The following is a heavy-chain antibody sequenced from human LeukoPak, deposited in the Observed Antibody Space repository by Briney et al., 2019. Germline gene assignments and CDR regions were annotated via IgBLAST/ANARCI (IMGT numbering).Heavy chain of an antibody. CDR1: GFTFSDYY. CDR3: ARRYCSSTSCYLGLDYYYYYYMDV. J-gene: IGHJ6*03. D-gene: IGHD2-2*01. V-gene: IGHV3-11*04. Sequence: GGSLRLSCAASGFTFSDYYMSWIRQAPGKGLEWVSYISSSGSTIYYADSVKGRFTISRDNAKNSLYLQMNSLRAEDTAVYYCARRYCSSTSCYLGLDYYYYYYMDVWGKGTTVTVSS. CDR2: ISSSGSTI.